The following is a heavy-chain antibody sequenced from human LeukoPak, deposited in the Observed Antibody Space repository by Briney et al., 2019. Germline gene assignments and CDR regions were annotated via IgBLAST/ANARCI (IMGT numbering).Heavy chain of an antibody. V-gene: IGHV1-18*01. CDR1: GYTFTSYG. CDR3: ARDLAYYYGSGSYLPLAY. J-gene: IGHJ4*02. Sequence: ASVKVSCTASGYTFTSYGISWVRQAPGQGLEWMGWISAYNGNTNYAQKLQGRVTMTTDTSTSTAYMELRSLRSDDTAVYYCARDLAYYYGSGSYLPLAYWGQGTLVTVSS. CDR2: ISAYNGNT. D-gene: IGHD3-10*01.